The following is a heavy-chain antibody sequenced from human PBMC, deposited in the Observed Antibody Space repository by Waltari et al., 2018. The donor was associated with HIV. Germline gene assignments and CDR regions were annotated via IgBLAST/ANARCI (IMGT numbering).Heavy chain of an antibody. CDR3: GSGSRRGHSHGIDY. Sequence: QVQLHESGPGMVKSSETLSLTCAVSGYSISSDYYWGWIRQPPGKGLEWIGSASRSGSTYYSPSLKSRVTISLDTSKNQFSLKLNSVAAADTAVYYCGSGSRRGHSHGIDYWGQGTLVTVSS. V-gene: IGHV4-38-2*01. CDR2: ASRSGST. CDR1: GYSISSDYY. D-gene: IGHD5-18*01. J-gene: IGHJ4*02.